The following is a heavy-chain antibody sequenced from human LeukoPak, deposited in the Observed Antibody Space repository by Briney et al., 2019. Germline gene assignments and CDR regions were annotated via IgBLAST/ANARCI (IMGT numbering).Heavy chain of an antibody. CDR3: ARERQQQLAFDY. CDR1: GFTFSSYG. CDR2: IRYDGSNK. J-gene: IGHJ4*02. V-gene: IGHV3-30*02. Sequence: GGSLRLSCAASGFTFSSYGMHWVRQAPGKGLEWVAFIRYDGSNKYYADSVKGRFTISRDNSKNTLYLQMNSLRAEDTAVYYCARERQQQLAFDYWGQGTPVTVSS. D-gene: IGHD6-13*01.